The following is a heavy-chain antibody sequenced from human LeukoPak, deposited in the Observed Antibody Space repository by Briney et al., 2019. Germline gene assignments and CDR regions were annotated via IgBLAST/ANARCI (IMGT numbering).Heavy chain of an antibody. V-gene: IGHV3-11*05. J-gene: IGHJ5*02. CDR1: GFTFSDYY. D-gene: IGHD2-2*02. Sequence: GGSLRLSCAASGFTFSDYYMSWIRQAPGKGLEWVSYISTTSSYADYADSVRGRFTISRDNAKNLLYLQMNSLRPEDTAVYYCGRDWYCSSSICYTARNWFDPWGQGTLVTVSS. CDR2: ISTTSSYA. CDR3: GRDWYCSSSICYTARNWFDP.